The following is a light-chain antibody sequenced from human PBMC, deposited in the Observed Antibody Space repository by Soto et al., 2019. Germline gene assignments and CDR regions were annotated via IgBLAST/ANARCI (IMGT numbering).Light chain of an antibody. J-gene: IGLJ1*01. CDR2: EVS. V-gene: IGLV2-18*01. CDR1: SSDVGSYNR. CDR3: SLYTSSSLYV. Sequence: QSVLTQPPSVSWSPGQSVTISCTGTSSDVGSYNRVSWYQQPPGTAPKLMIYEVSNRPSGVPDRFSGSKSGNTASLTISGLQAEDEADYYCSLYTSSSLYVFGTGTKVTVL.